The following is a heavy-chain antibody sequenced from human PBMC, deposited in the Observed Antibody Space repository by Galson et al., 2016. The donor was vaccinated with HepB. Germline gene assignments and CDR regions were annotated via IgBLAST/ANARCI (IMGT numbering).Heavy chain of an antibody. CDR3: TINPGY. CDR1: VFTFPMHW. J-gene: IGHJ4*02. CDR2: IRSDGSYI. Sequence: SLRLSCAVSVFTFPMHWMDWVRQAPGKGLVWVSRIRSDGSYITYADSVKGRFTISSDNAKNTPYLQMNSLRAEDTATYYCTINPGYWGQGTLVTVSS. V-gene: IGHV3-74*01.